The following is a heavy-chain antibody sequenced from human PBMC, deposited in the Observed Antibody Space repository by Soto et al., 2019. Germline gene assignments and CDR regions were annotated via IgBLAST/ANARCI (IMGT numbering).Heavy chain of an antibody. D-gene: IGHD4-4*01. J-gene: IGHJ6*02. CDR2: IWYDGSNK. Sequence: GGSLRLSCAASGFTFSSYGMHWVRQAPGKGLEWVAVIWYDGSNKYYADSVKGRFTITRDNSKNTLYLQMNSLRAEDTAVYYCARDKAVRYYYYGMDGWGQGTTVTVSS. V-gene: IGHV3-33*01. CDR3: ARDKAVRYYYYGMDG. CDR1: GFTFSSYG.